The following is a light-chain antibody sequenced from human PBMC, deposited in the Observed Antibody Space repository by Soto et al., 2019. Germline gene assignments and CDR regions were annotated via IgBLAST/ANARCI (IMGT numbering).Light chain of an antibody. CDR3: QQSYSTPWT. V-gene: IGKV1-39*01. J-gene: IGKJ1*01. CDR1: QSISSY. Sequence: DIQMTQSPSSLSASVGDRVTITCRVSQSISSYLNWYQQKPGKDPKLLIYAASSLQSGVPSRFSGSESGTDFTLTISSLQPEDFATYYCQQSYSTPWTFGQGTKVEIK. CDR2: AAS.